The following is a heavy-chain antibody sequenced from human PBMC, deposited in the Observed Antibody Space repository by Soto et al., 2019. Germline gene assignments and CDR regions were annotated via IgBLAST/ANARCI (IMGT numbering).Heavy chain of an antibody. J-gene: IGHJ5*02. CDR2: FYRDGST. D-gene: IGHD6-19*01. CDR3: ARSGKVAGLWFDP. Sequence: PSETLSLTCAVSGGSISSTNWWSGVRQPPGKGLEWIGEFYRDGSTNYNPSLKSRVTISVDKSKNQFSLNLRSVNAADTALYYCARSGKVAGLWFDPWGQGILVTVSS. CDR1: GGSISSTNW. V-gene: IGHV4-4*02.